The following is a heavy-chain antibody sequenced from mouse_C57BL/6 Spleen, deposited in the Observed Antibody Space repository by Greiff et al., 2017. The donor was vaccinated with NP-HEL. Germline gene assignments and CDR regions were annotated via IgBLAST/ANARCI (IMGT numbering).Heavy chain of an antibody. V-gene: IGHV1-69*01. Sequence: VQLQQSGAELVMPGASVKLSCKASGYTFTSYWMHWVKQRPGQGLEWIGEIDPSDSYTNYNQKFKGKSTLTVDKSSSTAYMQLSSLTSEDSAVYYCARWDGPQMDYWGQGTSVTVSS. CDR3: ARWDGPQMDY. D-gene: IGHD4-1*01. CDR1: GYTFTSYW. CDR2: IDPSDSYT. J-gene: IGHJ4*01.